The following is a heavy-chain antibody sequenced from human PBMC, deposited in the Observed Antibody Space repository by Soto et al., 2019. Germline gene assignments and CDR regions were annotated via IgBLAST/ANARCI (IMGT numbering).Heavy chain of an antibody. V-gene: IGHV2-5*02. J-gene: IGHJ4*02. D-gene: IGHD3-10*01. CDR3: GRVRSGLSPFDY. CDR1: GFSFSTSGVG. Sequence: QITLKESGPTLVKPTQTLTLTCTFSGFSFSTSGVGMGWVRQPPGKALEWLALIYWDDDKRYSPSLKSRLTIXKXXSKNQVVLTMPTMDPMDTATYYCGRVRSGLSPFDYWGQGTLVTVSS. CDR2: IYWDDDK.